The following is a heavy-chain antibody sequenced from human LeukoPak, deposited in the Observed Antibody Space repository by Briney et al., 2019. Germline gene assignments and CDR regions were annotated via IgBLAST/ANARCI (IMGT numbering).Heavy chain of an antibody. J-gene: IGHJ4*02. CDR1: GFTFSSYW. CDR2: IKQDGSEK. CDR3: ATDPATYCPGSTCDFDY. V-gene: IGHV3-7*01. D-gene: IGHD2-8*02. Sequence: GGSLRLSCAASGFTFSSYWMSWVRQAPGKGLEWVANIKQDGSEKYYVDSVKGRFTISRDNVKNSLYLQMNNLGAEDTAIYYCATDPATYCPGSTCDFDYWGRGTLVTVSS.